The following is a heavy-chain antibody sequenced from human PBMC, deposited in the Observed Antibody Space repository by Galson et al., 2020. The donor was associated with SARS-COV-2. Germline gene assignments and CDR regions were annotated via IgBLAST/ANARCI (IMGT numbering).Heavy chain of an antibody. J-gene: IGHJ4*02. D-gene: IGHD6-6*01. Sequence: GESLKISCAASGFTFSSYAMHWVRQAPGKGLEWVAVISYDGSNKYYADSVKGRFTISRDNSKNTLYLQMNSLRAEDTAVYYCASPRDRYSSSSGSFDYWGQGTLVTVSS. CDR3: ASPRDRYSSSSGSFDY. CDR2: ISYDGSNK. V-gene: IGHV3-30-3*01. CDR1: GFTFSSYA.